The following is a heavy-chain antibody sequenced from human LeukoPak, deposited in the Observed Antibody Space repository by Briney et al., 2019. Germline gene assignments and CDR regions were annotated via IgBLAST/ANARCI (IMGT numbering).Heavy chain of an antibody. CDR3: ATAGVYCGGDCYRPSPHDAFDI. J-gene: IGHJ3*02. CDR1: GYTFTSYD. CDR2: MNPNSGNT. Sequence: ASVKVSCKASGYTFTSYDINWVRQATGQGLEWMGWMNPNSGNTGYAQKFQGRVTMTRNTSISTAYMELSSLRSEDTAVYYCATAGVYCGGDCYRPSPHDAFDIWGQGTMVTVSS. D-gene: IGHD2-21*01. V-gene: IGHV1-8*01.